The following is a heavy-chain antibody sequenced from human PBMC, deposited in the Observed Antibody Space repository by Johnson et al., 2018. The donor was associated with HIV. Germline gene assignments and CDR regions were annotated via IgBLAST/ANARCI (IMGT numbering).Heavy chain of an antibody. Sequence: VQLVESGGGLVQPGGSLRLSCAASGFTFSSYAMKWVRQAPGKGLEWVSALSGSDDSTYYADSVKGRFTISRDNSKNTLYLQMNTLRAEDTAVYYCTTDHGSPDAFDIWCQGTMVTVSS. V-gene: IGHV3-23*04. CDR3: TTDHGSPDAFDI. J-gene: IGHJ3*02. D-gene: IGHD1-14*01. CDR2: LSGSDDST. CDR1: GFTFSSYA.